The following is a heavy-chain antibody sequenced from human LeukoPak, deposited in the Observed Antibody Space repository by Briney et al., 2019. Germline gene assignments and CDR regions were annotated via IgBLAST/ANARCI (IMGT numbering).Heavy chain of an antibody. V-gene: IGHV3-7*01. D-gene: IGHD5-24*01. CDR1: GFPFSRYW. CDR3: ARSESTMTTWSMDY. Sequence: GRSLRLSCATSGFPFSRYWMTWVRQAPGKGLEWVAYIKQEGSERYYGDSVEGRFTISRDNARNSVYLQMNSLRAEDTATYYCARSESTMTTWSMDYWGQGILVTVS. CDR2: IKQEGSER. J-gene: IGHJ4*02.